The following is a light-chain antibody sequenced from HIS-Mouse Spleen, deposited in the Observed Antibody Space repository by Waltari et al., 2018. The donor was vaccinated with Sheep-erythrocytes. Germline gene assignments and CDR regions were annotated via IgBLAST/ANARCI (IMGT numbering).Light chain of an antibody. CDR2: QDT. V-gene: IGLV3-1*01. J-gene: IGLJ2*01. CDR1: KLGDKY. Sequence: LTQPPSVSVSPGQTASITCSGDKLGDKYACWYQQKPGQSPVLVIYQDTKRPPGITGRFSGSNSENTATLTISGTQAMDEADYYCQAWDSSIVVFGGGTKLTVL. CDR3: QAWDSSIVV.